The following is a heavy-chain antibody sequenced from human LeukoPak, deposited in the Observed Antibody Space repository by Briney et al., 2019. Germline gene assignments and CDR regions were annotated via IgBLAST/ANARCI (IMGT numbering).Heavy chain of an antibody. D-gene: IGHD6-19*01. V-gene: IGHV3-15*01. CDR3: TTDQQWLVRAXDAFDI. CDR2: IKSKTDGGTT. J-gene: IGHJ3*02. CDR1: GFTFSNAW. Sequence: GGSLRLSCAASGFTFSNAWMSWVRQAPGKGLEWVGRIKSKTDGGTTDYAAPVKGRFTISRDDSKNTLYLQMNSLKTEDTAVYYCTTDQQWLVRAXDAFDIXXQGTMVTVXS.